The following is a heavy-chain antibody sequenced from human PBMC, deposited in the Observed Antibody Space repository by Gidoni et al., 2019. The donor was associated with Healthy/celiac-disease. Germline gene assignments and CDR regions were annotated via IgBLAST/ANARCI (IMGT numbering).Heavy chain of an antibody. D-gene: IGHD3-22*01. CDR1: GFTFISYG. J-gene: IGHJ4*02. CDR2: IWYDGSNK. CDR3: ARDGNYYDSSGYYPMYYFDY. V-gene: IGHV3-33*01. Sequence: QVQLVESGGGVVQPGRSLRLSCAASGFTFISYGMHWVRQAPGKGREWVAVIWYDGSNKYYADSVKGRFSIARDNYKNRLYLQMNSMRAEDTAVYYCARDGNYYDSSGYYPMYYFDYWGQGTLVTVSS.